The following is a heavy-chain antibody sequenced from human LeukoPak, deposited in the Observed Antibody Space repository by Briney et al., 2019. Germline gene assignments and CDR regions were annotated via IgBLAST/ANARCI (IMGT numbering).Heavy chain of an antibody. V-gene: IGHV1-8*03. D-gene: IGHD4-17*01. CDR1: GYTFTSYD. CDR3: ARGGDYGDSYYYYYYRDV. CDR2: MNPNSGNT. Sequence: ASVKVSCKASGYTFTSYDINWVRQAPGQGLEWMGWMNPNSGNTGYAQKFQGRVTITRNTSISTAYMELSSLRSEDTAVYYCARGGDYGDSYYYYYYRDVWGKGTTVTVSS. J-gene: IGHJ6*03.